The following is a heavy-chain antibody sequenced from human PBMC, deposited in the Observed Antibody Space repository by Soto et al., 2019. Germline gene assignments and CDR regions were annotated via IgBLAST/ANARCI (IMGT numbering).Heavy chain of an antibody. CDR3: ARDGGRHSGGIDY. CDR2: IIPIFGTA. D-gene: IGHD1-26*01. J-gene: IGHJ4*02. CDR1: GGTFSSYS. Sequence: QVQLVQSGAEVQKPGSSVKVSCKASGGTFSSYSINWVRQAPGQGLEWMGEIIPIFGTANYAQKFQGRVTMTADASTSTAYMELSSLRSEDTAVYYCARDGGRHSGGIDYWCQGTLVTVSS. V-gene: IGHV1-69*01.